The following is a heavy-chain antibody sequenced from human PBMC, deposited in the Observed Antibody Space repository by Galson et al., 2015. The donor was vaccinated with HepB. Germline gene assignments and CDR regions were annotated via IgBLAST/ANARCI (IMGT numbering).Heavy chain of an antibody. CDR3: AHSLNMIQGVGYYYYYMDV. V-gene: IGHV2-5*02. Sequence: PALVKPTQTLTLTCTFSGFSLSTSGVGVGWIRQPPGKALEWLALIYWDDDKRYSPSLKSRLTITKDTSKNQVVLTMTNMDPVDTATYYCAHSLNMIQGVGYYYYYMDVWGKGTTVTVSS. D-gene: IGHD3-10*01. CDR1: GFSLSTSGVG. J-gene: IGHJ6*03. CDR2: IYWDDDK.